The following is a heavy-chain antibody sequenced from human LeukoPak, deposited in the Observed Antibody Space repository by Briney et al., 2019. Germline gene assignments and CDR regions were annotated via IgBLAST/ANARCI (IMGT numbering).Heavy chain of an antibody. J-gene: IGHJ4*02. CDR1: GFTFSSYS. D-gene: IGHD2-2*01. V-gene: IGHV3-48*02. CDR3: ARGYCSSNSCAFDY. CDR2: ISGSSNTI. Sequence: GGSLRLSCAASGFTFSSYSMNWLRQAPGEGLEWVSYISGSSNTIYYADSVKGRFTISRDTAKNSLYLQMNSLRDEDSAVYYCARGYCSSNSCAFDYWGQGTLVTVSS.